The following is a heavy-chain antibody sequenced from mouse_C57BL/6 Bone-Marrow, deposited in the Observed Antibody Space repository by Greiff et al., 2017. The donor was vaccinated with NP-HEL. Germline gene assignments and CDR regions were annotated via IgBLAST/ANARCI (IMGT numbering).Heavy chain of an antibody. J-gene: IGHJ4*01. Sequence: EVKLMESGGGLVQPGGSLKLSCAASGFTFSDYGMAWVRQAPRKGPEWVAFISNLAYSIYYADTVTGRFTISRENAKNTLYLEMSSLRSEDTAMYYCARYGPYAMDYWGQGTSVTVSS. CDR2: ISNLAYSI. CDR1: GFTFSDYG. CDR3: ARYGPYAMDY. V-gene: IGHV5-15*01. D-gene: IGHD2-10*02.